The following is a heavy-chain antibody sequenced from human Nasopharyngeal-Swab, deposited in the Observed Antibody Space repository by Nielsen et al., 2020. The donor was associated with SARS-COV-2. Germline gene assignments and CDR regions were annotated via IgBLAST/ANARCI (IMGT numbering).Heavy chain of an antibody. CDR2: IMTDGSGT. CDR3: ARDGVGGGMDV. Sequence: GESLKISCAASGFTFNNYWMHWVRQAPGKGLVWVSRIMTDGSGTTYADSVKGRFTISRDNAKNTLFLQMNSLRAEDTAVYYCARDGVGGGMDVWSQGTTGTVSS. D-gene: IGHD3-3*01. V-gene: IGHV3-74*01. J-gene: IGHJ6*02. CDR1: GFTFNNYW.